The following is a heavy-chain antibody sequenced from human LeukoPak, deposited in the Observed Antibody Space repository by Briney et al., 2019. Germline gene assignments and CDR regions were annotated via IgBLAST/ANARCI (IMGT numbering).Heavy chain of an antibody. V-gene: IGHV3-20*04. Sequence: PGGFLRLSCAASGFTFDDYGMSWVRQAPGKGLEWVSGINWNGGSTGYADSVKGRFTIPRDNAKNSLYLQMNSLRAEDTALYYCSGGIRLGELSSWGQGTLVTVSS. CDR2: INWNGGST. D-gene: IGHD3-16*02. J-gene: IGHJ5*02. CDR3: SGGIRLGELSS. CDR1: GFTFDDYG.